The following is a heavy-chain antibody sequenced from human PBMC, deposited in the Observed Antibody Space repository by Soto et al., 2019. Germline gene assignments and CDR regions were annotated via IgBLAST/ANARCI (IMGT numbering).Heavy chain of an antibody. CDR3: ARDLRLGY. Sequence: PSETLSLTCAVYGGSFSGYYWSWIRQPPGKGLEWIGEINHSGSTNYNPSLKSRVTISVDTSKNQFSLKLSSVTAADTAVYYCARDLRLGYWGQGTLVTVSS. CDR1: GGSFSGYY. V-gene: IGHV4-34*01. D-gene: IGHD3-16*01. CDR2: INHSGST. J-gene: IGHJ4*02.